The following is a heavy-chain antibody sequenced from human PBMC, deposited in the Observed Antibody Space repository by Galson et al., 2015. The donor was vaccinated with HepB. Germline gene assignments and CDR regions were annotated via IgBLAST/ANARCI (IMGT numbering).Heavy chain of an antibody. CDR1: GFSFSSSD. J-gene: IGHJ4*02. CDR3: VKDSRYISGWYTGRGGLDF. CDR2: FSSDGRNT. Sequence: SLRLSGAASGFSFSSSDMHWVRQAPGKGLEWVAIFSSDGRNTYSADSVKGRFTVSRDNSKNTLYLQLNSLRPEDTAVYYGVKDSRYISGWYTGRGGLDFWGQGTLVTVSS. V-gene: IGHV3-30*18. D-gene: IGHD6-19*01.